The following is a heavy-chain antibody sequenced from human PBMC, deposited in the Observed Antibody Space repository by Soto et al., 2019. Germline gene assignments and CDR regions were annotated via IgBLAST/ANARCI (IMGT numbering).Heavy chain of an antibody. CDR2: IYHSGST. J-gene: IGHJ6*02. CDR1: GGYISSGGYS. Sequence: HLQLQESGSGLVKPSQTLSLTCAVSGGYISSGGYSWSWIRQPPGKGLEWIGYIYHSGSTYYNPSLKSRVTISVDRSKNQFSLKLSSVTAADTAVYYCARVPDVWGQGTTVTVSS. CDR3: ARVPDV. V-gene: IGHV4-30-2*01.